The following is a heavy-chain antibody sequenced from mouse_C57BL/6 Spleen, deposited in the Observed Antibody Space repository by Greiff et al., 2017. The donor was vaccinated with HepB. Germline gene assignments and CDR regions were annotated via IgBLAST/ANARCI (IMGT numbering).Heavy chain of an antibody. CDR1: GYTFTDYY. J-gene: IGHJ4*01. V-gene: IGHV1-26*01. D-gene: IGHD2-4*01. Sequence: VQLQQSGPELVKPGASVKISCKASGYTFTDYYMNWVKQSHGKSLEWIGDINPNNGGTSYNQKFKGKATLTVDKSSITAYMELRSLSSEDSAVYYGASYYYDSYYAMDYWGQGTSVTVSS. CDR2: INPNNGGT. CDR3: ASYYYDSYYAMDY.